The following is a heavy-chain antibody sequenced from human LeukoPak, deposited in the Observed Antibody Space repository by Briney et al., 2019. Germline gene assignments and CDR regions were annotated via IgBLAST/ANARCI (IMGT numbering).Heavy chain of an antibody. D-gene: IGHD3-9*01. J-gene: IGHJ5*02. CDR1: GGSISSSSYY. Sequence: SETLSLTCTVSGGSISSSSYYWGWIRQPPGKGLEWIGSIYYSGSTYYNPSLKSRVTISVDTSKNQFSLKLSSVTAADTAVYYCARADIFDNWFDPWGQGTLVTVSS. CDR2: IYYSGST. CDR3: ARADIFDNWFDP. V-gene: IGHV4-39*07.